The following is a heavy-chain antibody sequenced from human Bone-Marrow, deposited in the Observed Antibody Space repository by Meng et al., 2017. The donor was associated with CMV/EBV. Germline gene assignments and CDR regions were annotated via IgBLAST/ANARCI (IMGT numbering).Heavy chain of an antibody. Sequence: GESLKISCAASGFTFSNAWMSWVRQAPGKGLEWVGRNKSKTDGGTTDYAAPVKGRFTISRDDSKNTLYLQLNSLKTEDTAVYYCTTLYYYYSSGYYPFDYWGQGTLVTVSS. CDR3: TTLYYYYSSGYYPFDY. J-gene: IGHJ4*02. CDR1: GFTFSNAW. D-gene: IGHD3-22*01. V-gene: IGHV3-15*01. CDR2: NKSKTDGGTT.